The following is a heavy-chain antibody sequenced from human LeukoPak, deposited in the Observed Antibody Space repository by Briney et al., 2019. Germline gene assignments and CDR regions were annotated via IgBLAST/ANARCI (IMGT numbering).Heavy chain of an antibody. CDR3: ARQEPDYYDSSGYYY. D-gene: IGHD3-22*01. CDR2: IYYSGST. Sequence: PSETLFLTCTVSGGSISSSSYYWGWIRQPPGKGLEWIGSIYYSGSTYYNPSLKSRVTISVDTSKNQFSLKLSSVTAADTAVYYCARQEPDYYDSSGYYYWGQGTLVTVSS. V-gene: IGHV4-39*01. J-gene: IGHJ4*02. CDR1: GGSISSSSYY.